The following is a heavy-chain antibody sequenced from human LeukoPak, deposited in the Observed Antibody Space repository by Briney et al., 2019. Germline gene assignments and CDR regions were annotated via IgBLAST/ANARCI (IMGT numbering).Heavy chain of an antibody. D-gene: IGHD3-10*01. CDR2: INTDGSST. V-gene: IGHV3-23*01. J-gene: IGHJ1*01. Sequence: GGSLRLSCAASGFTFSSYAMSWVRQAPGKGLVWVSRINTDGSSTSYADSVKGRFTISRDNSKNTLYLQMNSLRAEDTAVYYCAKVTMVRGVKYFQHWGQGTLVTVSS. CDR3: AKVTMVRGVKYFQH. CDR1: GFTFSSYA.